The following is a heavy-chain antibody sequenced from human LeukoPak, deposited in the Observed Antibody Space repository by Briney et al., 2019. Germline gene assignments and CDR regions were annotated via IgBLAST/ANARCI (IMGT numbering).Heavy chain of an antibody. V-gene: IGHV3-23*01. D-gene: IGHD3-9*01. J-gene: IGHJ4*02. CDR2: ITGSGGGT. Sequence: GGSLRLSCAASGFTFSNYAMSWVRQAPGKGLEWVSAITGSGGGTYYADSEKGRFTISRDNYKNTLYLQMNSLRAEDTAVYYCAKWGDYDVLTGYYDPDYWGQGTLVTVSS. CDR3: AKWGDYDVLTGYYDPDY. CDR1: GFTFSNYA.